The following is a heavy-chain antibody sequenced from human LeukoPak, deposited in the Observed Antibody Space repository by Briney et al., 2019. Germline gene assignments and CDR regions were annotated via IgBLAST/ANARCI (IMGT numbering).Heavy chain of an antibody. CDR3: ARGGGLDV. D-gene: IGHD3-16*01. Sequence: PGGSLRLSCAASGFTFSSYSMNWVRQAPGKGLEWVSSISSSSSYIHYADSVKGRFTISRDNAKNSLYLQMSNLRAEDTAVYFCARGGGLDVWGQGATVTVSS. CDR2: ISSSSSYI. V-gene: IGHV3-21*04. J-gene: IGHJ6*02. CDR1: GFTFSSYS.